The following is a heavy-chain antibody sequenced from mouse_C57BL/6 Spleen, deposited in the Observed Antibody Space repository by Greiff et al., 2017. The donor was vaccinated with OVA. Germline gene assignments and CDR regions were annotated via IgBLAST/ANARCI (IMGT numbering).Heavy chain of an antibody. D-gene: IGHD2-2*01. Sequence: VQLQQSDAELVKPGASVTISCKVSGYTFTDHTIHWMKQRPEQGLVWIGYIYPRDGSTKYNEKFKGKASLPADKSSSTSYMQLNSLTSEDSAVYVCARWGYEREYWYFDVWGTGTTVTVSS. CDR1: GYTFTDHT. J-gene: IGHJ1*03. CDR2: IYPRDGST. CDR3: ARWGYEREYWYFDV. V-gene: IGHV1-78*01.